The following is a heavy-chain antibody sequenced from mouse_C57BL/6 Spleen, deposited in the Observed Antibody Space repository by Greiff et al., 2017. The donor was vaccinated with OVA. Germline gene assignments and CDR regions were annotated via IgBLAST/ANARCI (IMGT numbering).Heavy chain of an antibody. CDR3: ARSWYYGSSYAGTFAY. V-gene: IGHV1-72*01. CDR2: IDPNSGGT. CDR1: GYTFTSYW. J-gene: IGHJ3*01. Sequence: QVQLKQPGAELVKPGASVKLSCKASGYTFTSYWMHWVKQRPGRGLEWIGRIDPNSGGTKYNEKFKSKATLTVDKPSSTAYMQLSSLTSEDSAVYYCARSWYYGSSYAGTFAYWGQGTLVTVSA. D-gene: IGHD1-1*01.